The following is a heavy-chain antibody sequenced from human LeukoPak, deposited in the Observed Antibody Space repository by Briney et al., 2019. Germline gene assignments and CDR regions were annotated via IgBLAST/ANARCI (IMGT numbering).Heavy chain of an antibody. D-gene: IGHD2-8*01. CDR1: GGSVSSGSYY. V-gene: IGHV4-61*01. CDR2: IYYSGST. J-gene: IGHJ5*02. Sequence: SETLSLTCTVSGGSVSSGSYYWSWIRQPPGKGLEWIGYIYYSGSTNYNPSLKSRVTISVDTSKNQFSLKLSSVTAADTAVYYCARLSNGTWGQGTLVTVSS. CDR3: ARLSNGT.